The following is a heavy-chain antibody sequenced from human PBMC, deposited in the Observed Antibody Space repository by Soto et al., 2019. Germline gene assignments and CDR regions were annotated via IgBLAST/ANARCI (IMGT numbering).Heavy chain of an antibody. CDR1: GFTVSSNY. J-gene: IGHJ4*02. V-gene: IGHV3-21*01. CDR3: AQELDYFDY. CDR2: ISSSSSYI. D-gene: IGHD6-13*01. Sequence: EVQLVESGGGLIQPGGSLRLSCAASGFTVSSNYMSWVRQAPGKGLEWVSSISSSSSYIYYADSVKGRFTISRDNAKNSLYLQMNSLRAEDTAVYYCAQELDYFDYWGQGTLVTVSS.